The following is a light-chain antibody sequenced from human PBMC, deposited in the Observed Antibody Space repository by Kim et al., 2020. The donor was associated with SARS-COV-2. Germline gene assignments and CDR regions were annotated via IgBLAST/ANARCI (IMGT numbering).Light chain of an antibody. CDR3: QQSYIIPYT. CDR2: AAS. J-gene: IGKJ2*01. Sequence: GDSVTITCRASQSISSYLNWYQQKPGKAPNLLIYAASSFQSGVPSRFSGSGSGTDFTLSISSLQPEDSATYYCQQSYIIPYTFGQGTKL. CDR1: QSISSY. V-gene: IGKV1-39*01.